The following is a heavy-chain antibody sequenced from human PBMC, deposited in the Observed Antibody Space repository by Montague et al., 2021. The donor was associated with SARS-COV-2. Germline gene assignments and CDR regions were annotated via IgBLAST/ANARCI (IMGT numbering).Heavy chain of an antibody. J-gene: IGHJ4*02. CDR3: AHRFAGFFDY. CDR2: IYGGDEK. Sequence: PALVTPTQTLTLTCTFSGFSLNTPEVAVGWIRQPPGKALEWLALIYGGDEKRYGPSLQSRLTITRDTSKSQVVLTMTNMDPVDTATYFCAHRFAGFFDYWGQGILVTVSS. CDR1: GFSLNTPEVA. V-gene: IGHV2-5*05.